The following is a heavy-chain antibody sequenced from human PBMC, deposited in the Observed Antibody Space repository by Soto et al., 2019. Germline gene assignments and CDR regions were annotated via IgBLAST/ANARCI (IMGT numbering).Heavy chain of an antibody. V-gene: IGHV3-30-3*01. D-gene: IGHD1-26*01. CDR1: GFTFSSHA. CDR3: ARDDEGGSDCDLGY. J-gene: IGHJ4*02. Sequence: QVQLVESGGGVVQPGRSLRLSCAVSGFTFSSHAMHWVRQAPGKGLEWVALIYSDGNNKYYADSVKGRFTTSRDNSKNTMYLQMKCLRVEDTAVYYCARDDEGGSDCDLGYWGQGDLVTVSS. CDR2: IYSDGNNK.